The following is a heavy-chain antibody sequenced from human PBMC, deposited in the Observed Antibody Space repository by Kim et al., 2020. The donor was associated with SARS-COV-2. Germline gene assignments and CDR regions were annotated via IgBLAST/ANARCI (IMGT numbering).Heavy chain of an antibody. CDR2: GNT. CDR3: ARGGLDFDY. D-gene: IGHD5-12*01. V-gene: IGHV1-8*01. J-gene: IGHJ4*02. Sequence: GNTGYAQKFQGRVTMTRNTSISTAYMELSSLRSEDTAVYYCARGGLDFDYWGQGTLVTVSS.